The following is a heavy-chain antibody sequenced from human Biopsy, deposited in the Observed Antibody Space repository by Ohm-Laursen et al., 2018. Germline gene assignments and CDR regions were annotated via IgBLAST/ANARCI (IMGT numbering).Heavy chain of an antibody. CDR3: ARDRGYYSDRTVPGYFDL. CDR1: GDSISSYY. V-gene: IGHV4-59*01. J-gene: IGHJ2*01. CDR2: FYYTGCT. D-gene: IGHD3-22*01. Sequence: SDTLSLTCTVSGDSISSYYWSWIRQPPGKGLQWIGYFYYTGCTDYNSSLQSRVTISVDTSKNHFSLRLRSVSPADTAIYYCARDRGYYSDRTVPGYFDLWGRGTLVTVSS.